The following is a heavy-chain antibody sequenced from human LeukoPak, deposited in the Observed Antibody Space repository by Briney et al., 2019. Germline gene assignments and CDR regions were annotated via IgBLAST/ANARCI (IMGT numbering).Heavy chain of an antibody. J-gene: IGHJ4*02. CDR2: ISAYNGNT. CDR3: ARALEYCSSTSCLYDY. V-gene: IGHV1-18*04. D-gene: IGHD2-2*01. CDR1: GYTFTSYG. Sequence: ASVKVSCKASGYTFTSYGISWVRQAPGQGLKWMGWISAYNGNTNYAQKLQGRVTMTTDTSTSTAYMELRSLRSDDTAVYYCARALEYCSSTSCLYDYWGQGTLVTVSS.